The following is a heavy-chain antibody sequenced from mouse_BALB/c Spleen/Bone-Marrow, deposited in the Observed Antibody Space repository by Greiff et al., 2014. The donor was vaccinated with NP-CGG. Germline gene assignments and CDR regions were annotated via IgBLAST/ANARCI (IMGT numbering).Heavy chain of an antibody. CDR2: IAPGSGST. CDR1: GYTFTNYW. V-gene: IGHV1S41*01. Sequence: DLVKPGASVKLSCKASGYTFTNYWINWIKQRPGQGLEWIGRIAPGSGSTYYNEMFKGKTTLTVDTSSSTAYIQLSSLSSEDSDVYFCARERYGYDGWYFDVWGAGTTVPVPS. J-gene: IGHJ1*01. D-gene: IGHD2-2*01. CDR3: ARERYGYDGWYFDV.